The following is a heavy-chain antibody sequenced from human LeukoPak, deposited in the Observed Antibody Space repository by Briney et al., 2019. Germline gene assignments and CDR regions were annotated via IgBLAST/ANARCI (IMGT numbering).Heavy chain of an antibody. V-gene: IGHV3-21*01. Sequence: PGGSLRFSCAASKFTFNYYTMNWVRQTPGKGLEWVSSISGSSRYKHYADSVRGRFTISRDNAKNSLYLQMNSLTAEDTAVYYCAKRGDQYYFDSWGQGALVTVSS. CDR1: KFTFNYYT. CDR3: AKRGDQYYFDS. D-gene: IGHD2-2*01. CDR2: ISGSSRYK. J-gene: IGHJ4*02.